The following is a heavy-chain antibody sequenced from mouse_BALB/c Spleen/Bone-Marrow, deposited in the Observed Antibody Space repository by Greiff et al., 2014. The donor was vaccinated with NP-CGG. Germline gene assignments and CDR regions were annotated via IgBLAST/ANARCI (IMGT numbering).Heavy chain of an antibody. CDR2: INPSNGGT. V-gene: IGHV1S81*02. D-gene: IGHD2-3*01. Sequence: QVQLQQSGAELVKPGASVKLSCKASGYTFTGYYMYWVKQRPGQGLEWIGEINPSNGGTNFNEKFKSKATLTVDKSSSTAYMQLSSLTSEDSAVYYCTRGGWLAMDYWGQGTSVTVSS. CDR1: GYTFTGYY. J-gene: IGHJ4*01. CDR3: TRGGWLAMDY.